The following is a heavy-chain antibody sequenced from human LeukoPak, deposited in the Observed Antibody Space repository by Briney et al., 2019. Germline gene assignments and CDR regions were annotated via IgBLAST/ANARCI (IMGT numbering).Heavy chain of an antibody. V-gene: IGHV4-59*08. D-gene: IGHD3-22*01. CDR3: ARGSSGWNLEIYYQYGMDV. CDR2: IYYSGST. J-gene: IGHJ6*02. CDR1: GGSISSYY. Sequence: PSETLSLTCTVSGGSISSYYWSWIRQPPGKGLEWIGYIYYSGSTNSNPSLKSRVTISVDTSKNQFSLKVRSVTAADTAVYYCARGSSGWNLEIYYQYGMDVWGQGTTVTVSS.